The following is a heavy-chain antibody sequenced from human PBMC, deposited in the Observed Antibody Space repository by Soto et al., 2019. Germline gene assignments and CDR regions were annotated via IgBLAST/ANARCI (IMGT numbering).Heavy chain of an antibody. Sequence: GGSLRLSCAASGFTFSSYDMHWVRQATGKGLEWVSAIGTAGDTYYPGSVKGRFTISRENAKNSLYLQMNSLRAEDTAVYYCARGLGSGLQVTPGLHWYFDLWGRGTLVTVSS. J-gene: IGHJ2*01. CDR3: ARGLGSGLQVTPGLHWYFDL. D-gene: IGHD6-19*01. CDR1: GFTFSSYD. V-gene: IGHV3-13*01. CDR2: IGTAGDT.